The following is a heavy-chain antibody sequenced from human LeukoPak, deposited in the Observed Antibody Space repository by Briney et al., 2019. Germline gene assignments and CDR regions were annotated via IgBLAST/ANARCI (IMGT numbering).Heavy chain of an antibody. Sequence: SETLSLTCTVSDGSVTNSNYYWGWIRQPPGKGLEWIGSIYYIGSTYYNPSLKSRVTISVDTSKNQFSLRLSSVTAADTAVYYCARSVYYDSSGHYYRYFDYWGQGTLVTVS. CDR2: IYYIGST. CDR1: DGSVTNSNYY. D-gene: IGHD3-22*01. CDR3: ARSVYYDSSGHYYRYFDY. J-gene: IGHJ4*02. V-gene: IGHV4-39*01.